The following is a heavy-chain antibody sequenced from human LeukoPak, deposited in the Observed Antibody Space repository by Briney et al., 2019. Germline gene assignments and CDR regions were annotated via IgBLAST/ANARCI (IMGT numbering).Heavy chain of an antibody. CDR2: ISGSGVST. Sequence: GGSLRLSCAASGFTFSSYAMFWVRQAPGKGLEWVSAISGSGVSTYYADSVKGRFTISRDNSKNTLYLQMNSLRAEDTAVYYCARGLAVAGPAYWGQGTLVTVSS. D-gene: IGHD6-13*01. CDR3: ARGLAVAGPAY. J-gene: IGHJ4*02. V-gene: IGHV3-23*01. CDR1: GFTFSSYA.